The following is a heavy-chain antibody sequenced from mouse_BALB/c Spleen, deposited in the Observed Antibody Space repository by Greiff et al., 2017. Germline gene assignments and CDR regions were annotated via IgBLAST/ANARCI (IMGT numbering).Heavy chain of an antibody. CDR2: IYPGNSDT. CDR3: TRGNYPHFDY. D-gene: IGHD2-1*01. J-gene: IGHJ2*01. Sequence: VQLQQSGTVLARPGASVKMSCKASGYSFTSYWMHWVKQRPGQGLEWIGAIYPGNSDTSYNQKFKGKAKLTAVTSASTAYMELSSLTNEDSAVYYCTRGNYPHFDYWGQGTTLTVSS. CDR1: GYSFTSYW. V-gene: IGHV1-5*01.